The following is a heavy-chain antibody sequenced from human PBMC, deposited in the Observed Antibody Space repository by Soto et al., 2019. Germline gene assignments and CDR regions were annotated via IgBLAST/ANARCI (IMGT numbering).Heavy chain of an antibody. CDR2: INHSGST. V-gene: IGHV4-34*01. CDR1: GGSFSGYY. Sequence: SETLSLTCAVYGGSFSGYYWSWIRQPPGKGLEWIGEINHSGSTNYNPSLKSRVTISVDTSKNQFSLKLSSVTAADTAVYYCARCYYYYMDVWGKGTTVTVSS. J-gene: IGHJ6*03. CDR3: ARCYYYYMDV.